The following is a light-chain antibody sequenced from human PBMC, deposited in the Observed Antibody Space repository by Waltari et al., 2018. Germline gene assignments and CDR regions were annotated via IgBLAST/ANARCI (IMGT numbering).Light chain of an antibody. Sequence: EIVLTQSPAILSLSPGERATLPCWASQSVSNYIAWYQQKPGQAPRLLIYDVSNRATGTPARFSGSGSGTDFPLTISSLEPEDSAVYYCQQRRLWYTFGQGTKLEIK. V-gene: IGKV3-11*01. J-gene: IGKJ2*01. CDR1: QSVSNY. CDR2: DVS. CDR3: QQRRLWYT.